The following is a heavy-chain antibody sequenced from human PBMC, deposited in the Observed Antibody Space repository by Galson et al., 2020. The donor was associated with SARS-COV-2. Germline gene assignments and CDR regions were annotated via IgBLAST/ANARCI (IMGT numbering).Heavy chain of an antibody. V-gene: IGHV1-18*01. CDR2: ISAYNGNT. Sequence: ASVKVSCKASGYTFTSYGISWVRQAPGQGLEWMGWISAYNGNTNYAQKLQGRVTMTTDTSTSTAYMELRSLRSDDTAVYYCARGRSSSWYPTDYYYDYYMDVWGKGTTVTVSS. J-gene: IGHJ6*03. CDR1: GYTFTSYG. CDR3: ARGRSSSWYPTDYYYDYYMDV. D-gene: IGHD6-13*01.